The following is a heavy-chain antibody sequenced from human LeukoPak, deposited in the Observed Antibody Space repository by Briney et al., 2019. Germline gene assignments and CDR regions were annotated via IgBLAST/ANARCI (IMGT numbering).Heavy chain of an antibody. CDR2: ISSSSSYI. Sequence: GGSLRLSCAASGFTFSSYSMNWVRQAPGKGLEWVSSISSSSSYIYYADSAKGRFTISRDNSKNTLSLQMNSLRAEDTAVYYCASLYYHGMDVWGQGTTVTVSS. J-gene: IGHJ6*02. CDR1: GFTFSSYS. V-gene: IGHV3-21*01. D-gene: IGHD2-2*02. CDR3: ASLYYHGMDV.